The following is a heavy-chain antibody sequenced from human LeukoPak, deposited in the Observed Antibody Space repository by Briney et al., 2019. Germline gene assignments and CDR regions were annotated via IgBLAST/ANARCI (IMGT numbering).Heavy chain of an antibody. CDR1: GFTFSSYE. CDR3: AELGITMIGGV. CDR2: ISSSGSTI. Sequence: PGGSLRLSCAASGFTFSSYEVNWVRQAPGKGLEWVSYISSSGSTIYYADSVKGRFTISRDNAKNSLYLQMNSLGAEDTAVYYCAELGITMIGGVWSKGTTVTISS. V-gene: IGHV3-48*03. J-gene: IGHJ6*04. D-gene: IGHD3-10*02.